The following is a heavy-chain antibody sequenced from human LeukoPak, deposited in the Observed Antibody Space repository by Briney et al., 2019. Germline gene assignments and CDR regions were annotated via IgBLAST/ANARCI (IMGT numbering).Heavy chain of an antibody. CDR2: INPNSGGT. D-gene: IGHD6-19*01. Sequence: ASVKVSCKASGYTFTGYYMHWVRQAPGQGLEWMGWINPNSGGTNYAQKFQGRVTMTRDTSISTAYMELSRLRSDDTAVYSCARANRIAVAGTYLGYWGQGTLVTVSS. J-gene: IGHJ4*02. V-gene: IGHV1-2*02. CDR1: GYTFTGYY. CDR3: ARANRIAVAGTYLGY.